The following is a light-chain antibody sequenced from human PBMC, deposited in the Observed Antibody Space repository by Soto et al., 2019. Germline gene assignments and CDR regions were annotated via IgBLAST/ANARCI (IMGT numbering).Light chain of an antibody. J-gene: IGKJ5*01. Sequence: EIVMTQSQATLSVSPVERATLSCRSSQSVARKLAWYQQKPGQAPRLLIHEASIRATGIPARFSGSGSGTEFTLTISRLKSEDFAVYYCQKYKNWPPINFGKGKQLEIK. CDR1: QSVARK. CDR2: EAS. V-gene: IGKV3-15*01. CDR3: QKYKNWPPIN.